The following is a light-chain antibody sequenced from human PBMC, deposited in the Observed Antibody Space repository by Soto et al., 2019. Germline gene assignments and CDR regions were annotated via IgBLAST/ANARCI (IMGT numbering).Light chain of an antibody. Sequence: DIQMTQSPSSLSAPVGGRVTITCRASQGIRRDLGWYQQKPGKAPTRLIYAVSSLHSGVPSRFSGSGSGTEITLTISCLQPEDSATDEGLQHNSYPLTFGGGTKVEIK. CDR1: QGIRRD. V-gene: IGKV1-17*01. J-gene: IGKJ4*01. CDR3: LQHNSYPLT. CDR2: AVS.